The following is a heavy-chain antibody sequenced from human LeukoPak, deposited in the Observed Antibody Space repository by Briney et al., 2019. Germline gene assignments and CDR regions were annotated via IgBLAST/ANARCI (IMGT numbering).Heavy chain of an antibody. CDR2: IGRSGRNT. V-gene: IGHV3-48*03. Sequence: GGSLRLSCAASGFTLIRHEMNWVRQAPGKGLEWVSFIGRSGRNTDYADSVKGRFTISRDDAKNSLYLQLNSLRADDTAVYYCARDAPCTTSTCYKQIDSWGQGTLVTVSS. J-gene: IGHJ4*02. D-gene: IGHD2-2*02. CDR1: GFTLIRHE. CDR3: ARDAPCTTSTCYKQIDS.